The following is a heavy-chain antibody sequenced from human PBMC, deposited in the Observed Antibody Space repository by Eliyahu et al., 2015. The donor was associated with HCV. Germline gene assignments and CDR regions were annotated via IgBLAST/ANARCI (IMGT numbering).Heavy chain of an antibody. CDR3: ARDYGSGGSLDY. D-gene: IGHD3-10*01. Sequence: QVQLVESGGGVVQPGRSLXLXCXAXGFTFSSYGMHWVRQAPGKGLEWVAVIWYDGSNKYYADSVKGRFTISRDNSKNTLYLQMNSLRAEDTAVYYCARDYGSGGSLDYWGQGTLVTVSS. J-gene: IGHJ4*02. V-gene: IGHV3-33*01. CDR1: GFTFSSYG. CDR2: IWYDGSNK.